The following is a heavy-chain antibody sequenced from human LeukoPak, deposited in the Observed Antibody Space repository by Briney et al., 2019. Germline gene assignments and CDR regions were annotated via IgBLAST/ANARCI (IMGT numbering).Heavy chain of an antibody. CDR3: ARLGDYFRYYFDY. Sequence: SETLSLTCTVSGGSISSSSYYWGWIRQPPGKGLEWIGSIYYSGSTYYNPSLKSRVTISVDTSKNQFPLKLSSVTAADTAVYYCARLGDYFRYYFDYWGQGTLVTVSS. V-gene: IGHV4-39*01. J-gene: IGHJ4*02. CDR1: GGSISSSSYY. CDR2: IYYSGST. D-gene: IGHD4-17*01.